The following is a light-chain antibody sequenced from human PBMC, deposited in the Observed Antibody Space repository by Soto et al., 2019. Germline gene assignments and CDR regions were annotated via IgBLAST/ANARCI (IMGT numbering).Light chain of an antibody. J-gene: IGLJ1*01. V-gene: IGLV2-14*01. CDR1: SSDVGGHNY. Sequence: QSALTQPASVSGSPGQSITISCTGTSSDVGGHNYVSWYQQDPGKAPKLMIYEVSNRPSGVSDRFSGSKSGNTASLTISGLQPEDEADYYCSSFTSSITPCVFGTGTKVTV. CDR2: EVS. CDR3: SSFTSSITPCV.